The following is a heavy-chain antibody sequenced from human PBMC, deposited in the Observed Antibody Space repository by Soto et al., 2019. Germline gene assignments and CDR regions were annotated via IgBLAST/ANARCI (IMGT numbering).Heavy chain of an antibody. V-gene: IGHV4-59*01. CDR2: IYYSGST. CDR3: ARRWGTYFDF. J-gene: IGHJ4*02. D-gene: IGHD7-27*01. Sequence: SGTLSLTCTVSGGSISRYYWGWIRHPPGKGLEWIGYIYYSGSTDYDPSLKSRVTISVDTSKNQFSLKLSSVTSADTAVYYCARRWGTYFDFWGQGTLVTVS. CDR1: GGSISRYY.